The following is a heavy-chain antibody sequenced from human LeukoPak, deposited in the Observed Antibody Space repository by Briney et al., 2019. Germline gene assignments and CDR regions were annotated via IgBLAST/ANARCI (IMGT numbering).Heavy chain of an antibody. Sequence: GGSLRLSCAASGFTFSSYAMHWVRQAPGKGLEWVAVISYDGSNKYYADSVKGRFTISRDNSKNTLYLQMNSLRAEDTAVYYCARDSTFFYYYYMDVRGKGTTVTVSS. CDR3: ARDSTFFYYYYMDV. CDR2: ISYDGSNK. D-gene: IGHD2/OR15-2a*01. V-gene: IGHV3-30*01. J-gene: IGHJ6*03. CDR1: GFTFSSYA.